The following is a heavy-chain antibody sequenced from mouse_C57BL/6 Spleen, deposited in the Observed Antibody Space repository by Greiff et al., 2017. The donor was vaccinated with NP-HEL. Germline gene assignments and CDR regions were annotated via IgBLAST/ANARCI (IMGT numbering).Heavy chain of an antibody. CDR1: GYTFTSYW. Sequence: QVHVKQSGAELAKPGASVKLSCKASGYTFTSYWIHWVKQRPGQGLEWIGYINPSSDYTKYNQKFKDKATLTADKSSSTAYMQLNSLTYEDSAVYYCARGVGTWFAYWGQGTLVTVSA. D-gene: IGHD1-1*01. V-gene: IGHV1-7*01. J-gene: IGHJ3*01. CDR2: INPSSDYT. CDR3: ARGVGTWFAY.